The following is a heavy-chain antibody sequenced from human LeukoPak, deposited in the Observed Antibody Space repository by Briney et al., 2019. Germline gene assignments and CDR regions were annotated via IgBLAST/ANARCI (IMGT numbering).Heavy chain of an antibody. CDR2: IWHDGIYE. CDR3: ANDGVEATSLDC. CDR1: GDTFSRYG. D-gene: IGHD3-3*01. Sequence: GGSLRLSCTASGDTFSRYGKHWVRQGPGKGVEWVAVIWHDGIYEYYADSANGRFTIYRDRSKNTLYLQMNSLRADDTAVYYCANDGVEATSLDCWGQGTLVTVSS. V-gene: IGHV3-33*06. J-gene: IGHJ4*02.